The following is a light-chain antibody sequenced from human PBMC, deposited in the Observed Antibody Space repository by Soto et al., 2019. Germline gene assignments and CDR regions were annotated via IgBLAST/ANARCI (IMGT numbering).Light chain of an antibody. J-gene: IGKJ4*01. CDR2: AAS. CDR1: QSISSY. Sequence: IQITHSPSSLSASVVDRVTITFLTSQSISSYLNWYQQKPGKVPKLLIYAASSLQSGVPSRFSGSGSGTDFTLTISSLQPEDFATYYCIKDYNYPLNFGGGTKVDIK. CDR3: IKDYNYPLN. V-gene: IGKV1-6*01.